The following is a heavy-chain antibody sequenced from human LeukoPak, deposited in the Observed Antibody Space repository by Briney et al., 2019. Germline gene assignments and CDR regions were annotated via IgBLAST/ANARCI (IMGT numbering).Heavy chain of an antibody. Sequence: PSQTLSLTCTVSGGSISSGGYYWSWIRQHPGKGLEWIGYIYYSGSTYYNPSLKSRVTISVDTSKIQFSLKLSSVTAADTAVYYCARGRDSSGYYYSPPSDWGQGTLVTVSS. CDR3: ARGRDSSGYYYSPPSD. D-gene: IGHD3-22*01. CDR2: IYYSGST. V-gene: IGHV4-31*03. CDR1: GGSISSGGYY. J-gene: IGHJ4*02.